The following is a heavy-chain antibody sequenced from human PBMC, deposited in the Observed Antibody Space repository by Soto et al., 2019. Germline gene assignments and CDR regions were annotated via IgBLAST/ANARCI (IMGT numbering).Heavy chain of an antibody. V-gene: IGHV1-2*02. Sequence: SVKDSCKASGYTFTGYYMHWGRQAPVQGLEWMGWINPNSGGTNYAQKFQGRVTMTRDTSISTAYMELSRLRSDDTAVYYCARDERDVVVVAATPYYYYGMDVWGQGTTVTVSS. D-gene: IGHD2-15*01. CDR1: GYTFTGYY. CDR2: INPNSGGT. CDR3: ARDERDVVVVAATPYYYYGMDV. J-gene: IGHJ6*02.